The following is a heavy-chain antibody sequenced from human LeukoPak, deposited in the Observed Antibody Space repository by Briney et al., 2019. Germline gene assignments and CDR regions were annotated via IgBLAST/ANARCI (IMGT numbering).Heavy chain of an antibody. V-gene: IGHV3-7*01. CDR1: GFTFTTWW. J-gene: IGHJ3*01. CDR3: ARTKAFDF. Sequence: GGSLRLSCAASGFTFTTWWMRCVRQASGKGLEWVANIKYDGSEIHYLDSVKGRFTISRDNARNSLYLQMNDLRVEDTAVYYCARTKAFDFWGQGTMVIVSS. CDR2: IKYDGSEI.